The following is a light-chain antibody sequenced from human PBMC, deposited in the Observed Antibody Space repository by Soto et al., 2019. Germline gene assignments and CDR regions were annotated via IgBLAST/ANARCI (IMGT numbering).Light chain of an antibody. CDR1: SSDVGGYNY. Sequence: QSALTQPASVSGSPGQSITISCTGTSSDVGGYNYVSWYQHHPGKAPKLMISDVSDRPSGVSNRFSGSKSDNTASLTISGLQAEDEADYHRSSYTSSSTLYVFGTGTRSPS. CDR3: SSYTSSSTLYV. CDR2: DVS. J-gene: IGLJ1*01. V-gene: IGLV2-14*03.